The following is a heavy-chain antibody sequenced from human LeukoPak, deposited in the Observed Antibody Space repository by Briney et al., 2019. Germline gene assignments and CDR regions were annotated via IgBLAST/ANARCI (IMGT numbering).Heavy chain of an antibody. J-gene: IGHJ5*02. V-gene: IGHV4-4*09. CDR2: IYATGST. D-gene: IGHD3-10*01. CDR1: GGSISSYY. CDR3: ARHGSVRSPLGP. Sequence: SETLSLTCTVAGGSISSYYWSWIRQPPGEGREWIGYIYATGSTNYNPSLKSRVTISVDTSKNQFSLNLRSVTAAATAVYYCARHGSVRSPLGPWGQGTLVTVSS.